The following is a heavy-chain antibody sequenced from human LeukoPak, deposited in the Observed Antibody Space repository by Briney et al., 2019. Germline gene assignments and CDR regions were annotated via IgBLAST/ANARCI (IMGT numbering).Heavy chain of an antibody. CDR2: IYSDGST. CDR3: AKQLGYCSDGSCYFPY. CDR1: GFTVNTNY. D-gene: IGHD2-15*01. J-gene: IGHJ4*02. Sequence: GGSLRLSCAASGFTVNTNYMSWVRQAPGKGLEWVSVIYSDGSTDYADSVKGRFTVSRDNSKSTLCLQMNSLRAEDTAVYYCAKQLGYCSDGSCYFPYWGQGTLVTVSS. V-gene: IGHV3-66*04.